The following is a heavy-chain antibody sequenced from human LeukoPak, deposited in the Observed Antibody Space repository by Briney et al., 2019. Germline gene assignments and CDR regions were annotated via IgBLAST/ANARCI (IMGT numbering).Heavy chain of an antibody. J-gene: IGHJ5*02. V-gene: IGHV1-8*03. CDR3: ARVRLSFVGVVTNWFDP. D-gene: IGHD3-3*01. CDR2: MNPNSGNT. Sequence: ASVKVSCKASGYTFTSYDINWVRQATGQGLEWMGWMNPNSGNTGYAQKFQGRVTITRNTSISTAYMELSSLRYEDTAVYYCARVRLSFVGVVTNWFDPWGQGTLVTVSS. CDR1: GYTFTSYD.